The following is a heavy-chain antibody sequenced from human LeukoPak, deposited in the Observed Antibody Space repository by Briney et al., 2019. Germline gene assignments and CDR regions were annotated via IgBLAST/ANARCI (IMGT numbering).Heavy chain of an antibody. D-gene: IGHD2-8*01. CDR3: ARDGDSLMVDFDY. CDR1: GYTFTGSY. Sequence: ASVKVSCKASGYTFTGSYMYWVRQAPGQGLEWVGWISPNSGGANFAQKFQGRVTMTRDTSISTAYLELSRLTSDDTAVYYCARDGDSLMVDFDYWGQGTLVTVSS. J-gene: IGHJ4*02. CDR2: ISPNSGGA. V-gene: IGHV1-2*02.